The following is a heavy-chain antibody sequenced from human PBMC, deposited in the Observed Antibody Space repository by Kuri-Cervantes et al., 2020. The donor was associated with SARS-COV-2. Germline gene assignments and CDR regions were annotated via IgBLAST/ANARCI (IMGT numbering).Heavy chain of an antibody. Sequence: GSLRLSCTVSGTSVSGGPKSWNWIRQSPGKGLEWIGYIYYDGTTTYKPSLRSRLTISLDTSKNQFSLKLISVTPADTAVYFCATVIDYGSTLFDYWGQGTLVTVSS. D-gene: IGHD3-16*01. CDR2: IYYDGTT. CDR3: ATVIDYGSTLFDY. J-gene: IGHJ4*02. CDR1: GTSVSGGPKS. V-gene: IGHV4-61*01.